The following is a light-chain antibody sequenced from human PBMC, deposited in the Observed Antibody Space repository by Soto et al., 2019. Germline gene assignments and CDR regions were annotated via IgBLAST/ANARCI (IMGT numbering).Light chain of an antibody. CDR3: QQSYSTPYT. J-gene: IGKJ2*01. CDR1: QSISNS. V-gene: IGKV1-39*01. CDR2: AAS. Sequence: DIQMTQSPSSLSASVGDRVTITCRASQSISNSLNWYQQRPEKAPKLLIYAASSLQSGVPSRFSGSGSGTNFTLTISSLQPEDFATYLCQQSYSTPYTFGQGTKLEIK.